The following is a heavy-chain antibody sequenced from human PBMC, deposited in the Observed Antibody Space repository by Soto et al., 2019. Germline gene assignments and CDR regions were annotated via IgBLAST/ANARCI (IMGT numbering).Heavy chain of an antibody. J-gene: IGHJ4*02. CDR2: IIPIFGTA. CDR1: GGTFSSYA. Sequence: QVQLVPSGAEVKKPGSSVKVSCKASGGTFSSYAISWVRQAHGQGLEWMGGIIPIFGTANSAQKIQGRVTITADESTSTAYMELSSLRSEDTAVYYCARSAVGVVVVPAASQFDYWGQGTLVTVSS. CDR3: ARSAVGVVVVPAASQFDY. D-gene: IGHD2-2*01. V-gene: IGHV1-69*01.